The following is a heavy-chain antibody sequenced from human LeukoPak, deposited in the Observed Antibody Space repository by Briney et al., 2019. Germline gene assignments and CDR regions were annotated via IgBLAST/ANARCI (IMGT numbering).Heavy chain of an antibody. D-gene: IGHD2-21*02. CDR3: AKDGVNCGGACLVYLNWFDP. V-gene: IGHV3-23*01. J-gene: IGHJ5*02. CDR1: GFTFSSYA. CDR2: ISGSGGST. Sequence: GGSLRLSCAASGFTFSSYAMSWVRQAPGKGLEWVSAISGSGGSTYYADSVKGRFTISRDNSKNTLYLQMNSLRAEDTAVYYCAKDGVNCGGACLVYLNWFDPWGQGTLVTVSS.